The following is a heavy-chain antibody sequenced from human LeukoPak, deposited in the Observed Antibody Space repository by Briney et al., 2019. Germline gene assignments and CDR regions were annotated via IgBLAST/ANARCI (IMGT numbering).Heavy chain of an antibody. CDR1: GGSMSSDY. J-gene: IGHJ4*02. CDR3: ARNVAGSFDY. Sequence: PSETLSLTCTVSGGSMSSDYWTWIRQPAGKGLEWIGRIYTSGTTNYNPSLKSRVTMSVDTSKNQFSLRVSSVTAADTAVYYCARNVAGSFDYWGQGTLVTVSS. CDR2: IYTSGTT. V-gene: IGHV4-4*07. D-gene: IGHD1-1*01.